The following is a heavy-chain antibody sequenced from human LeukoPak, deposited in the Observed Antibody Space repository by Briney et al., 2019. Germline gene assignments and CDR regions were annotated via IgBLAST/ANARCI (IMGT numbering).Heavy chain of an antibody. D-gene: IGHD3-10*01. CDR1: GFSFSRYW. Sequence: GGSLRLSCAASGFSFSRYWMSWVRQAPGKGLEWVANIKQDGSEKNYVESVKGRFTISRDNAKNSLYLQTNSLRAEDTAVYHCAIAGQEWFGELGFDQWGQGTLVIVSS. CDR3: AIAGQEWFGELGFDQ. J-gene: IGHJ4*02. V-gene: IGHV3-7*01. CDR2: IKQDGSEK.